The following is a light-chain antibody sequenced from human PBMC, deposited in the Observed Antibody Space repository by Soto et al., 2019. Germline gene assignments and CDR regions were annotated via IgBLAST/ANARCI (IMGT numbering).Light chain of an antibody. J-gene: IGKJ5*01. CDR3: QQRHSYPIT. Sequence: DLQLTQSPSFLSASIGDRVTITCRASQGISSFLAWYQQKPGEAPKLMIHTASTLQSGVPSRFSGRGSGTEFNFTISSLQPEDFATYYCQQRHSYPITFGQGTRLEIK. CDR2: TAS. V-gene: IGKV1-9*01. CDR1: QGISSF.